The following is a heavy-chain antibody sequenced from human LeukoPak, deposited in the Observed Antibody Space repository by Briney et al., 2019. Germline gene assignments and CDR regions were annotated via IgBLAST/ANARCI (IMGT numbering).Heavy chain of an antibody. CDR3: ARVGSDGGGDY. Sequence: GRSLRLSCAASGFTFSSYAMHWVPPAPGKGLEGVAVISYDGSNKYYADSVKGRFTISRDNSKNTLYLQMNSLRAEDTAVYYCARVGSDGGGDYWGQGTLVTVSS. CDR2: ISYDGSNK. D-gene: IGHD5-18*01. V-gene: IGHV3-30-3*01. J-gene: IGHJ4*02. CDR1: GFTFSSYA.